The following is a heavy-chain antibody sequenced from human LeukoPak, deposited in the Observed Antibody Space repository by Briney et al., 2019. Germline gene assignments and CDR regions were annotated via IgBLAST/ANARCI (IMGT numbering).Heavy chain of an antibody. CDR1: GGSISSSSYY. V-gene: IGHV4-39*01. J-gene: IGHJ6*03. CDR2: IYYSGST. CDR3: ARHINYGSGGYYMRVAYMDV. Sequence: SETLSLTCTVSGGSISSSSYYWGWIRQPPGKGLEWIGNIYYSGSTYYNPSLKSRVTISVDTSKNQFSLKLSSVTAADTAVYYCARHINYGSGGYYMRVAYMDVWGKGTTVTISS. D-gene: IGHD3-10*01.